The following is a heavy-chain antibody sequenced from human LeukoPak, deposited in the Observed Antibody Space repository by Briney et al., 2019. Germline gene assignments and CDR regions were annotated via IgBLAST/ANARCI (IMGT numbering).Heavy chain of an antibody. CDR3: AKGYDSSGYYSKNFDY. J-gene: IGHJ4*02. CDR2: ISGSGGST. CDR1: GFTFSSYA. V-gene: IGHV3-23*01. D-gene: IGHD3-22*01. Sequence: GGSLRLSCAASGFTFSSYAMSWVRQAPGKGLEWVSAISGSGGSTYYADSVKGRFTISRDNSKNTRYLQMNSLRAEDTAVYYCAKGYDSSGYYSKNFDYWGQGTLVTVSS.